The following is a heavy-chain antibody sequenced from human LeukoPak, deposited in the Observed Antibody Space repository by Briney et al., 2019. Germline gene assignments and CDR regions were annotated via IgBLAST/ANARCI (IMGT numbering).Heavy chain of an antibody. CDR3: ARVSNRGYSYGPGYYFDY. D-gene: IGHD5-18*01. CDR2: IYYSRST. J-gene: IGHJ4*02. Sequence: SETLSLTCTVSGGSISSYYWSWIRQPPGKGLEWIGYIYYSRSTNYNPSLKSRVTISVDTSKNQFSLKLSSVTAADTAVYYCARVSNRGYSYGPGYYFDYWGQGTLVTVSS. V-gene: IGHV4-59*12. CDR1: GGSISSYY.